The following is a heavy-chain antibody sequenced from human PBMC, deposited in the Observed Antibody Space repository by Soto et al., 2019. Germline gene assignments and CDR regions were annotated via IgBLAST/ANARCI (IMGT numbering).Heavy chain of an antibody. CDR2: IGTAGDT. D-gene: IGHD4-4*01. V-gene: IGHV3-13*04. J-gene: IGHJ6*02. CDR3: VRTSNGQRAGDYYGMDV. CDR1: GFTFSTYD. Sequence: EVQLVESGGGLVQPGGSLRLSCAASGFTFSTYDMHWVRQLTGKGLEWVSGIGTAGDTYYPDSVKGRFTISREHAKNSLYLQMNSLRAGDTAVYYCVRTSNGQRAGDYYGMDVWGQGTTVTVSS.